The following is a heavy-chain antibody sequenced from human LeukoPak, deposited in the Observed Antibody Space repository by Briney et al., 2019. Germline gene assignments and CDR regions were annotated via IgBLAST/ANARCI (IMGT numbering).Heavy chain of an antibody. V-gene: IGHV3-30-3*01. CDR3: ARRGLELLLDY. J-gene: IGHJ4*02. CDR1: GFTFSSYA. CDR2: ISYDGSNK. D-gene: IGHD1-7*01. Sequence: PGGSLRLSCAASGFTFSSYAMHWVRQAPGRGREGVAVISYDGSNKYYADSVKGRFTISRDNSKNTLYLQMNSLRAEDTAVYYCARRGLELLLDYWGQGTLVTVSS.